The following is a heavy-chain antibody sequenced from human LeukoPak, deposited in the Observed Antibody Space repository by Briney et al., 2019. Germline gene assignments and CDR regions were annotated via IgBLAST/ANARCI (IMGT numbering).Heavy chain of an antibody. CDR2: IYYSGST. J-gene: IGHJ4*02. CDR3: ARDAYYYGSESYFFDF. V-gene: IGHV4-59*12. D-gene: IGHD3-10*01. Sequence: PSETLSLTCTVSGGSISSYYWSWIRQPPGKGLEWIAYIYYSGSTNYNPSLKSRVTMSVDMSKNQFSLKLSSVTAADTAVYYCARDAYYYGSESYFFDFWGQGTLVTVSS. CDR1: GGSISSYY.